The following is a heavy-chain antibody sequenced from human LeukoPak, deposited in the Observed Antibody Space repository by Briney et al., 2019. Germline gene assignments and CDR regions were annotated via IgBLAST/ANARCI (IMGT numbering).Heavy chain of an antibody. D-gene: IGHD3-10*01. CDR3: ARLGNYYGSGTYWDS. CDR1: GGSISSSSYY. V-gene: IGHV4-39*01. J-gene: IGHJ4*02. CDR2: IYYSGTT. Sequence: PSETLSLTCTVSGGSISSSSYYWGWIRQPPGKGLEWIGSIYYSGTTYHNPSLKSRVTISVDTSKNQFSLKLSSVTAADTAVYYCARLGNYYGSGTYWDSWGQGTLVTVSS.